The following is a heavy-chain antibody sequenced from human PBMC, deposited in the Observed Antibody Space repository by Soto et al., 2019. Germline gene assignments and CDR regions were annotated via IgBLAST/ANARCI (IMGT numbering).Heavy chain of an antibody. Sequence: QLQLQESGSGLVKPSQTLSLTCAVSGGSISSGGYSWSWIQQPPGKGLESMGYIYHSGSTSYNPSLESRLTISVDRSKNQFSLKLSSVTAADTAVYYCASRVRGVNPLYYYYGMDVWGQGTTVTVSS. D-gene: IGHD3-10*01. V-gene: IGHV4-30-2*01. CDR3: ASRVRGVNPLYYYYGMDV. CDR2: IYHSGST. CDR1: GGSISSGGYS. J-gene: IGHJ6*02.